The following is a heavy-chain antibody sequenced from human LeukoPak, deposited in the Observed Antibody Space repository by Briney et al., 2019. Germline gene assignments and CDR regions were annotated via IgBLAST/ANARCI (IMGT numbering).Heavy chain of an antibody. D-gene: IGHD3-10*01. CDR3: ASGVRGVIPFYYYGMDV. Sequence: PSQTLSLTCTVSGGSISSGSYYWSWIRQPAGKGLEWIGRIYTSGSTNYNPSLKSRVTISVDTSKNQFSLKLNSVTAADTAVYYCASGVRGVIPFYYYGMDVWGQGTTVTVSS. CDR1: GGSISSGSYY. CDR2: IYTSGST. V-gene: IGHV4-61*02. J-gene: IGHJ6*02.